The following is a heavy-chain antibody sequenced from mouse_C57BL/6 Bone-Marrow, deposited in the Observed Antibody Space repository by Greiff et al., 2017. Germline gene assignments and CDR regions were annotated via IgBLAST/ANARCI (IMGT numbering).Heavy chain of an antibody. D-gene: IGHD2-5*01. Sequence: VQLKQSGPELVKPGASVKLSCKASGYTFTSYDINWVKQRPGQGLEWIGWIYPRDGSTKYNEKFKGKATLTVDTSSSTAYMELHSLTSEDSAVYFCARGAYYSNYLAWFAYWGQGTLVTVSA. CDR1: GYTFTSYD. J-gene: IGHJ3*01. V-gene: IGHV1-85*01. CDR3: ARGAYYSNYLAWFAY. CDR2: IYPRDGST.